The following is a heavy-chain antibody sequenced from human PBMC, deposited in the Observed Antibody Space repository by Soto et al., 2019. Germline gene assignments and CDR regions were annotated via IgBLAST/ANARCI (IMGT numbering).Heavy chain of an antibody. CDR1: GCTYSSYT. CDR2: IIPILGIA. D-gene: IGHD2-15*01. J-gene: IGHJ4*02. V-gene: IGHV1-69*02. Sequence: SVKVSCKACGCTYSSYTISWVRQAPGQGLEWMGRIIPILGIANYAQKFQGRVTITADKSTSTAYMELSSLRSEDTAVYYCARGELDCSGGSCYGENFDYWGQGTLVTVSS. CDR3: ARGELDCSGGSCYGENFDY.